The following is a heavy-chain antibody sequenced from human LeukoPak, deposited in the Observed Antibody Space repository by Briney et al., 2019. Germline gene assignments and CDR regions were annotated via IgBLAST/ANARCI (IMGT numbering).Heavy chain of an antibody. Sequence: GGSLSLSCAASGFTFSNYAMNWVRQAPGKGLEWVSGISGSSSSTYYADSMKGRFTIARDNSKNTLYLQMNSLRAEDTAVYYCAKNYGDYEDVFDYWGQGTLVTVSS. D-gene: IGHD4-17*01. V-gene: IGHV3-23*01. CDR2: ISGSSSST. CDR1: GFTFSNYA. CDR3: AKNYGDYEDVFDY. J-gene: IGHJ4*02.